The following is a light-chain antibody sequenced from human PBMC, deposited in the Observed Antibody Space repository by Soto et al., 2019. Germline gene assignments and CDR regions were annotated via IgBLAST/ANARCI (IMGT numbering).Light chain of an antibody. CDR2: AVS. Sequence: QSVLTQPRSVSGSPGQSVTISCTRTSSYIGPYDHVAWYQQHPGKAPKPIIFAVSKRPSGVPDRFSGSKSGNTASLTISGLQAEDEADYYCSSYAGNYIYVFATGTKVTVL. CDR3: SSYAGNYIYV. V-gene: IGLV2-11*01. CDR1: SSYIGPYDH. J-gene: IGLJ1*01.